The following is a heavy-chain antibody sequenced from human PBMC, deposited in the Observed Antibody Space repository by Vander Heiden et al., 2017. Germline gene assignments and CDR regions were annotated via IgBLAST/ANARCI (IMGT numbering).Heavy chain of an antibody. V-gene: IGHV3-48*03. CDR2: ISDDGTAI. Sequence: EVQLVESGGGLVQPGGSLRFSCAASGFTFSTYEMNWVRQAPGKGLEWVSFISDDGTAIYYADSVKGRFTISRDNAKNSLYLQMDSLRAEDTALYYCARDTIGITRQIVRLYDYWGQGTLVTVSS. J-gene: IGHJ4*02. D-gene: IGHD1-20*01. CDR1: GFTFSTYE. CDR3: ARDTIGITRQIVRLYDY.